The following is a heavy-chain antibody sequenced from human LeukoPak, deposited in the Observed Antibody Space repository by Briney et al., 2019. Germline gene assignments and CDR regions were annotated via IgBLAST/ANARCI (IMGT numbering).Heavy chain of an antibody. D-gene: IGHD1-7*01. CDR1: GGSFSGYY. J-gene: IGHJ4*02. CDR3: ARGRGKLQSS. CDR2: INHSGST. V-gene: IGHV4-34*01. Sequence: SETLSLTCAVYGGSFSGYYWSWIRQPPGKGLEWIGEINHSGSTNYNPSLKSRVTISVDTSKNQFFLKLSSVTAADTAVYYCARGRGKLQSSWGQGTLVTVSS.